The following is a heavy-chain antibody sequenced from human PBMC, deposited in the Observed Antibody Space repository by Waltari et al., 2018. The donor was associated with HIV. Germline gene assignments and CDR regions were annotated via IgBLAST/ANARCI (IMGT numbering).Heavy chain of an antibody. D-gene: IGHD3-22*01. CDR1: GFTFSSYS. V-gene: IGHV3-21*01. Sequence: EVQLVESGGGLVKPGGSLRLSCAASGFTFSSYSMNWVRQSPGKGLEWVSSISSSSIYISYADSVKGRFTISRDNAKNSLYLQMHSLRAEDTAVYYCARQDSSGGNYYYGMDVWGQGTTVTVSS. J-gene: IGHJ6*02. CDR2: ISSSSIYI. CDR3: ARQDSSGGNYYYGMDV.